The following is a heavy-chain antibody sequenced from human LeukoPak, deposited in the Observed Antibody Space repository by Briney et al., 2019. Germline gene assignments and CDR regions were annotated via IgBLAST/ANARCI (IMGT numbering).Heavy chain of an antibody. V-gene: IGHV4-38-2*02. D-gene: IGHD5-18*01. CDR2: INLSGST. Sequence: SETLSLTCTVSDYSITSGYYWGWIRQPPGKGLEWIGEINLSGSTTYNPSLKSRVTISVDTSKNQFSLKLRSVTAADTAVYYCARHGRYSYGYQIDYWGQGTLVTASS. CDR3: ARHGRYSYGYQIDY. J-gene: IGHJ4*02. CDR1: DYSITSGYY.